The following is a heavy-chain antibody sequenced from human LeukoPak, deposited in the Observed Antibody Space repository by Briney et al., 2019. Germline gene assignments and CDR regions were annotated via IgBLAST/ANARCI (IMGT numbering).Heavy chain of an antibody. V-gene: IGHV3-74*01. D-gene: IGHD4-23*01. J-gene: IGHJ4*02. CDR1: GFTFDDYG. Sequence: GGSLRLSCAASGFTFDDYGMSWVRQAPGKGLVWVSRIDRDGSRINYADSVKGRFTISRDNGKNTLFLQMNSLRAEDAAVYYCVRGNDYGGPHYWGQGTLVTVSS. CDR2: IDRDGSRI. CDR3: VRGNDYGGPHY.